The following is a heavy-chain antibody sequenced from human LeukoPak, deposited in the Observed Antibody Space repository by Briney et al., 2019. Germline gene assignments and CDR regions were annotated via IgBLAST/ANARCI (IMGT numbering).Heavy chain of an antibody. V-gene: IGHV3-74*01. D-gene: IGHD6-13*01. CDR2: INSDGSST. J-gene: IGHJ5*02. CDR1: GFTFSSYW. Sequence: GGSLRLSCAASGFTFSSYWMHWVRQAPGKGLVWVSRINSDGSSTSYADSVKGRFTISRDNAKNTLYLQMNSLRAEDMAVYYCARQRVGSSWLNWFDPWGQGTLVTVSS. CDR3: ARQRVGSSWLNWFDP.